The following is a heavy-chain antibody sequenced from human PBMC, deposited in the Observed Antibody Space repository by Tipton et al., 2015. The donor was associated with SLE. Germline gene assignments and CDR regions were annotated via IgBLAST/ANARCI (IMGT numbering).Heavy chain of an antibody. V-gene: IGHV3-66*01. CDR3: ARGPVSGRRYFDF. D-gene: IGHD6-19*01. CDR2: FFGADST. Sequence: SLRLSCTASGVTFSSYALSWVRQAPGKGLAWVSVFFGADSTYYADSVKGGFIVSRDSSKNTLFLQMNSLRAEDTAVYYCARGPVSGRRYFDFWGQGTLVTVSS. CDR1: GVTFSSYA. J-gene: IGHJ4*02.